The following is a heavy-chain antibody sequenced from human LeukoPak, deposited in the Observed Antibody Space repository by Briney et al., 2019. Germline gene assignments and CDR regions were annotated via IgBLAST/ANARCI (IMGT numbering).Heavy chain of an antibody. CDR1: GFSFRTSA. Sequence: GGSLRLSCAASGFSFRTSAFSWVRQSPGRGLEWVSTVGTDRDTYYADSVKGRFTITRDNSKNTVYLQMTGLRADDTAVYYCATRRYGDYTGHAFDIWGQGTVVTVSS. J-gene: IGHJ3*02. V-gene: IGHV3-23*01. D-gene: IGHD4-17*01. CDR2: VGTDRDT. CDR3: ATRRYGDYTGHAFDI.